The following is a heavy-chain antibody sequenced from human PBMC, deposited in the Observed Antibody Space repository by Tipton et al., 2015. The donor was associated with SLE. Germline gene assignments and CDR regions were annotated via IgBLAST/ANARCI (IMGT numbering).Heavy chain of an antibody. Sequence: SLRLSCAASGFTFSNFAMCWVRQAPGKGLEWVATISGSGGSAYYADSVKGRFTISRDNSKSTLYLQMNSLRAEDTAVYYCAKYGQQLAFDYWGQGTLVTVSS. J-gene: IGHJ4*02. CDR2: ISGSGGSA. CDR3: AKYGQQLAFDY. V-gene: IGHV3-23*01. CDR1: GFTFSNFA. D-gene: IGHD6-13*01.